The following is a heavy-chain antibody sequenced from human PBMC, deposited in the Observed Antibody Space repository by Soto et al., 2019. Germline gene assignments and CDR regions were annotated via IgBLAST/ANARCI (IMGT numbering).Heavy chain of an antibody. J-gene: IGHJ3*02. CDR1: GFTFSSYG. CDR3: ARFSSSFDAFDI. V-gene: IGHV3-33*01. Sequence: VQLVESGGGVVQPGRSLRLSCAASGFTFSSYGMHWVRQAPGKGLEWVAVIWYDGSNKYYADSVKGRFTISRDNSKNTLYLQMNSLRAEDTAVYYCARFSSSFDAFDIWGQGTMVTVSS. D-gene: IGHD6-13*01. CDR2: IWYDGSNK.